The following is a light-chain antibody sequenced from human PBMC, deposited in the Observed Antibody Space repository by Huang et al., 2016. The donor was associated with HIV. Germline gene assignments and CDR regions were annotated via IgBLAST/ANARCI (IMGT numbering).Light chain of an antibody. Sequence: EVVMRQSPATVSVSPGQRVVLSCTSSQSVSNNVAWYQQKPGQAPSLLIYASSTRATCVPPRFSGCGSGTIFTLTISSLQSEDFAVYFCQQYNKWPLTFGGGTKMEIK. CDR1: QSVSNN. CDR2: ASS. V-gene: IGKV3-15*01. J-gene: IGKJ4*01. CDR3: QQYNKWPLT.